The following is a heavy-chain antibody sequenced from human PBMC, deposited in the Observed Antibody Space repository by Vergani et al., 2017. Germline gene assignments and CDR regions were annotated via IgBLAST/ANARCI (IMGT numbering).Heavy chain of an antibody. CDR2: ISWNSGSI. Sequence: EVQLVESGGGLVQPGRSLRLSCAASGFTFDDHAMHWVRQAPGKGLEWFSGISWNSGSIGYADSVKGRFTISRDNAKNSLYLQMNSLRAEDTALYYCAKEGEEIYSYGYDYWGQGTLVTVSS. J-gene: IGHJ4*02. V-gene: IGHV3-9*01. CDR3: AKEGEEIYSYGYDY. CDR1: GFTFDDHA. D-gene: IGHD5-18*01.